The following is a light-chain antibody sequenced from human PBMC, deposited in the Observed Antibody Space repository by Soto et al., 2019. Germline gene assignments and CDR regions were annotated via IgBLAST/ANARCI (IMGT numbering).Light chain of an antibody. V-gene: IGKV3D-15*01. Sequence: EIVMTQSPATLSVSPGDTATLSCRARQSVSTDLAWYQQKPGQAPRLLIYGASTRATGIPARFSGSGSGTEFTLAISSLQSEDFAVYYCQQYKNWPPVTFGGGTKVEIK. CDR1: QSVSTD. CDR2: GAS. CDR3: QQYKNWPPVT. J-gene: IGKJ4*01.